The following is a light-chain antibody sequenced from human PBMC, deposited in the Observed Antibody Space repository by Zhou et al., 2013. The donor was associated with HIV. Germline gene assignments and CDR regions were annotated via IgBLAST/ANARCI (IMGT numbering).Light chain of an antibody. CDR3: QQYGSSPPNT. J-gene: IGKJ2*01. CDR1: RSVSTS. Sequence: IVLTQSPATLSLSPGERATLSCRASRSVSTSLAWYQQKPGQAPRLLIHGAFSRATGIPDRFSGSGSGTDFTLTISRLEPEDFAVYYCQQYGSSPPNTFGQGTRLEIK. CDR2: GAF. V-gene: IGKV3-20*01.